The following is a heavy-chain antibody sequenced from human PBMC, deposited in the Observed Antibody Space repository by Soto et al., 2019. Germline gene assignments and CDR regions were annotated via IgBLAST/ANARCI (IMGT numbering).Heavy chain of an antibody. CDR1: GGSISSGGYY. Sequence: QVQLQESGPGLVKPSQTLSLTCTVSGGSISSGGYYWSWIRQHPGKGLEWIGYIYYSGSTYYNPSLMIRVTISVDKSKNQFSLKLSSVTAADTAVYYCARTSYDSSGTAADPWGQGTLVTVSS. V-gene: IGHV4-31*03. D-gene: IGHD3-22*01. CDR3: ARTSYDSSGTAADP. CDR2: IYYSGST. J-gene: IGHJ5*02.